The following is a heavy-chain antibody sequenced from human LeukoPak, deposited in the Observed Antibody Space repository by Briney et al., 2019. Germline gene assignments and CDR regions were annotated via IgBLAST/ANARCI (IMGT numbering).Heavy chain of an antibody. J-gene: IGHJ3*02. CDR2: INWNGGST. CDR3: ARSPLLCSSTSCYTGAFDI. CDR1: GFTFDDYG. Sequence: PGGSLRLSCAASGFTFDDYGMSWVRQAPGKGLEWVSGINWNGGSTGYADSVKGRFTISRDNAKNSLYLQMNSLRAEYTALYYCARSPLLCSSTSCYTGAFDIWGQGTMVTVSS. D-gene: IGHD2-2*02. V-gene: IGHV3-20*04.